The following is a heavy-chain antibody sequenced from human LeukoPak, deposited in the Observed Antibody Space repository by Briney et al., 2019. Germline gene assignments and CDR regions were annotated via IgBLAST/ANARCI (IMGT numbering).Heavy chain of an antibody. D-gene: IGHD6-19*01. J-gene: IGHJ6*02. CDR1: GFTFSSYA. Sequence: PGGSLRLSCAASGFTFSSYAMSWARQAPGKGLEWVSAISGSGGSTYYADSVKGRFTISRDNSKNTLYLQMNSLRAEDTAVYYCAKDQSPAYSSGHDYYYYGMDVWGQGTTVTVSS. V-gene: IGHV3-23*01. CDR3: AKDQSPAYSSGHDYYYYGMDV. CDR2: ISGSGGST.